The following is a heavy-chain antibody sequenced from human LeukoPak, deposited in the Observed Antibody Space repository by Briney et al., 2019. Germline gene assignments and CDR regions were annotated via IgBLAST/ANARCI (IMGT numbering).Heavy chain of an antibody. Sequence: GGSLRLSCAASGFTFTSATMSWVRQAPGKGLEWVSRIRGSGAGISYADSVRGRFTISRDNSQNTLYLQMSSLRPEDTALYYCVKGTVSITAPDSWGQGTLVTVSS. J-gene: IGHJ4*02. D-gene: IGHD5-24*01. V-gene: IGHV3-23*01. CDR3: VKGTVSITAPDS. CDR1: GFTFTSAT. CDR2: IRGSGAGI.